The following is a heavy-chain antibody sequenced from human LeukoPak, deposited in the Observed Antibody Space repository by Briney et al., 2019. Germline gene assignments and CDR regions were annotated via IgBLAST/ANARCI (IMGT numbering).Heavy chain of an antibody. Sequence: PGGSLRLSCAASGFTFSSYAMSWVRQAPGKGLEWVSAISVSGGSTYYADSVKGRFTISRDNPKNTLYLQMNSLGAEDTAVYYCAPRIVGATVVDLWGRGTLVTVSS. CDR1: GFTFSSYA. CDR3: APRIVGATVVDL. D-gene: IGHD1-26*01. J-gene: IGHJ2*01. CDR2: ISVSGGST. V-gene: IGHV3-23*01.